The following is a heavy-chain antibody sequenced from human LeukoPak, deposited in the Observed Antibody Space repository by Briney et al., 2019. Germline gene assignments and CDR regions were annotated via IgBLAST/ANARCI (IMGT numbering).Heavy chain of an antibody. J-gene: IGHJ4*02. Sequence: GGSLRLSCAASGFTFSSYAMNWVRQAPGKGLEWVSSISGGAGGAAYADSVKGRFTMSGDNSKNTLHLQMNSLRADDTAVYYCAKDGGYGSGSYYPDYWGQGTLVTVSS. V-gene: IGHV3-23*01. D-gene: IGHD3-10*01. CDR1: GFTFSSYA. CDR3: AKDGGYGSGSYYPDY. CDR2: ISGGAGGA.